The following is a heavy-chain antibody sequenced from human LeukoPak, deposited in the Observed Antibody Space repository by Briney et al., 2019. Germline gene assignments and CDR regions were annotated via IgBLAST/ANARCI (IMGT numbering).Heavy chain of an antibody. CDR1: GFTFSSYG. CDR2: ISYDGSNK. Sequence: PGGSLRLSCAASGFTFSSYGMHWVRQAPGKGLEWVAVISYDGSNKYYADSVKGRFTISRDNSKNTLYLQMNSLRAEDTAVYYCSVAAEGYYGMDVWGKGTTVTVSP. D-gene: IGHD2-15*01. V-gene: IGHV3-30*03. J-gene: IGHJ6*04. CDR3: SVAAEGYYGMDV.